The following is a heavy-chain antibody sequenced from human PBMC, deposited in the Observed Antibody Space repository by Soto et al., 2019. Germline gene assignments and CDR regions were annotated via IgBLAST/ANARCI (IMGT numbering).Heavy chain of an antibody. V-gene: IGHV3-30*18. Sequence: QVQLVESGGGVVQPGRSLRLSCAASGFTFSSYGMHWVRQAPGKGLEWVAVISYDGSNKYYADSVKGRFTISRDNSKNTLYLPMNSLRAEDTAVYYCAKPSVATIPTDYWGQGTLVTVSS. D-gene: IGHD5-12*01. J-gene: IGHJ4*02. CDR3: AKPSVATIPTDY. CDR2: ISYDGSNK. CDR1: GFTFSSYG.